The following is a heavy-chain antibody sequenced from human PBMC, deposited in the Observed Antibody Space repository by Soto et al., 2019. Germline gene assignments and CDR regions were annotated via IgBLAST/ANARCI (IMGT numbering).Heavy chain of an antibody. Sequence: SETLSLTCTVSGDSITSNSYFWAWIRQPPGKGLEWIGSIYYSGTTYYKPSIKSRVTISVDRSKNQFSLKLSSVTAADTAVYYCARHFSVDFFAYCGQGSLVPVSS. CDR1: GDSITSNSYF. CDR2: IYYSGTT. J-gene: IGHJ4*02. V-gene: IGHV4-39*01. CDR3: ARHFSVDFFAY.